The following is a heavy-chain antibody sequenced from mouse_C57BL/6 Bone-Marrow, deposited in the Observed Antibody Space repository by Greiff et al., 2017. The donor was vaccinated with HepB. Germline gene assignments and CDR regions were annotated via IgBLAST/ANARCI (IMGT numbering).Heavy chain of an antibody. V-gene: IGHV3-6*01. CDR2: ISYDGSN. D-gene: IGHD2-4*01. CDR1: GYSITSGYY. J-gene: IGHJ4*01. CDR3: ARGLRPNAMDY. Sequence: DVKLVESGPGLVKPSQSLSLTCSVTGYSITSGYYWNWIRQFPGNKLEWMGYISYDGSNNYNPSLKNRISITRDTSKNQFFLKLNSVTTEDTATYYCARGLRPNAMDYWGQGTSVTVSS.